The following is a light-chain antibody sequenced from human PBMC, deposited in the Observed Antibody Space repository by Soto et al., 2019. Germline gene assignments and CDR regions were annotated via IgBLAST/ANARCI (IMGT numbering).Light chain of an antibody. CDR2: EVS. J-gene: IGKJ1*01. Sequence: DFVMTQSPLSLPVTPGQPASIACRSSQSLVYSNGKNYLSWFQQRPGQSPRRLIYEVSHRDSGVPDRFSGSGSGTDFTLKISRVEAEDVGVYYCMQGTHWPATFGQGTKVDIK. V-gene: IGKV2-30*01. CDR3: MQGTHWPAT. CDR1: QSLVYSNGKNY.